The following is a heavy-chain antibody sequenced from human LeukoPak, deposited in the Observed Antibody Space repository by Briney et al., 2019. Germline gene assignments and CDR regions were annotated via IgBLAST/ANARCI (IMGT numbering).Heavy chain of an antibody. CDR2: IYHSGST. D-gene: IGHD6-19*01. Sequence: SETLSLTCAVSGGSISSSNWWSWVRQPPGKGLEWIGEIYHSGSTNYNPSLKSRVTISVDKSKNQFSLKLSSVTAADTAVYYCARDRRSGWSDFDYWGQGTLVTVSS. J-gene: IGHJ4*02. CDR1: GGSISSSNW. V-gene: IGHV4-4*02. CDR3: ARDRRSGWSDFDY.